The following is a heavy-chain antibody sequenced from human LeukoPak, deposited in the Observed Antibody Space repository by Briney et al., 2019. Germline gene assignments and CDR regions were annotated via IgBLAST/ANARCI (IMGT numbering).Heavy chain of an antibody. V-gene: IGHV4-34*01. CDR2: INHSGST. CDR3: ARISYFGVVIIWDYYMDV. J-gene: IGHJ6*03. Sequence: SETLSLTCAVYGGSFSGYYWSWIRQPPGKGLEWIGEINHSGSTNYNPSLKSRVTISVDTSKNQFSLKLSSVTAADTAVYYCARISYFGVVIIWDYYMDVWGKGTTVTVSS. D-gene: IGHD3-3*01. CDR1: GGSFSGYY.